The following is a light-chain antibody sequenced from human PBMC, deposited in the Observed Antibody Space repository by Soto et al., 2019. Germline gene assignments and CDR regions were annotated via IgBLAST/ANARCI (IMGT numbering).Light chain of an antibody. CDR3: SSYAGSNNWDVV. J-gene: IGLJ2*01. Sequence: QSALTQPPSASGSPGQSVTISCTGTSSDVGGYNYVSWYQQHPGKAPKLMIYEVSNRPSGVPDRFSGSKSGNTASLTVSGLQAEDEAEYYCSSYAGSNNWDVVFGGGTKVTVL. V-gene: IGLV2-8*01. CDR1: SSDVGGYNY. CDR2: EVS.